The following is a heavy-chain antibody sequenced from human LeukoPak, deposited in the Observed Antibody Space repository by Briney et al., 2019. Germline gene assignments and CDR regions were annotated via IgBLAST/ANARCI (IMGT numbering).Heavy chain of an antibody. J-gene: IGHJ4*02. CDR1: GYTLTELS. CDR3: ARRISRLYYFDH. CDR2: FDPEDGET. V-gene: IGHV1-24*01. D-gene: IGHD2/OR15-2a*01. Sequence: ASVKVSCKVSGYTLTELSMHWVRQAPGKGLEWMGGFDPEDGETIYAQKFQGRVTMTEDTSTDTAYMELSSLRSEDTAVYYCARRISRLYYFDHWGQGTLVTVSS.